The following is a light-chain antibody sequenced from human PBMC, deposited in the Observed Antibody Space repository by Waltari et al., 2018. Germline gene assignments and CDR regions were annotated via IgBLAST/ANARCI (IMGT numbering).Light chain of an antibody. CDR2: QDT. J-gene: IGLJ2*01. CDR3: QAWDSSIVV. V-gene: IGLV3-1*01. CDR1: KLGDKY. Sequence: SYELTQPPSVSVSPGQTASITCPGDKLGDKYACWYQQKPGQSPILVIYQDTKRPSGIPERFSGSNSGNTATLTISGTQAMDEADYYCQAWDSSIVVFGGGTKLTVV.